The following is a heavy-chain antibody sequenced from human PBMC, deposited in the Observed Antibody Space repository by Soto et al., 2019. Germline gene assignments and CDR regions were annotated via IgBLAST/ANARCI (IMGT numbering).Heavy chain of an antibody. CDR1: GFTFSSYA. D-gene: IGHD3-22*01. CDR3: ASWGITMIVNYFDY. Sequence: QVQLVESGGGVVQPGRSLRLSCAASGFTFSSYAMHWVRQAPGKGLEWVAVISYDGSNKYYADSVKGRFTISRDNSKNTRDLQMNSLRAEDTAVYYCASWGITMIVNYFDYWGQGTLVTVSS. V-gene: IGHV3-30-3*01. CDR2: ISYDGSNK. J-gene: IGHJ4*02.